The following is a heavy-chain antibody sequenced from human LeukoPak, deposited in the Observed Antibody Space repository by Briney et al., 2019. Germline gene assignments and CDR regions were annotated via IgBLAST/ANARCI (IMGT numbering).Heavy chain of an antibody. Sequence: ASVKVSCKASGFTFSAYFIHWVRQAPGQGPEWMGWINPASGGTTYAQKFQGRVTMTRDTSISTAYMDLSSLRSDDTAVYYCSRVAEATTMVSPDYFDYWGPGTLVTVSS. J-gene: IGHJ4*01. CDR3: SRVAEATTMVSPDYFDY. V-gene: IGHV1-2*02. D-gene: IGHD4-23*01. CDR2: INPASGGT. CDR1: GFTFSAYF.